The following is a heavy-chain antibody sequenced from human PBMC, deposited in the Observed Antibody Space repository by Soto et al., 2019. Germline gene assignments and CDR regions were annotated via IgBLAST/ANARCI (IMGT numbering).Heavy chain of an antibody. CDR1: GYTFTSYY. Sequence: ASVKVACKASGYTFTSYYMHWVRQAPGQGLEWMGIINPSGGSTSYAQKFQGRVTMTRDTSTSTVYMELSSLRSEDTAVYYCARGALNYYDSSGNPNGAFYIWGQGTMVTVSS. CDR2: INPSGGST. V-gene: IGHV1-46*01. CDR3: ARGALNYYDSSGNPNGAFYI. J-gene: IGHJ3*02. D-gene: IGHD3-22*01.